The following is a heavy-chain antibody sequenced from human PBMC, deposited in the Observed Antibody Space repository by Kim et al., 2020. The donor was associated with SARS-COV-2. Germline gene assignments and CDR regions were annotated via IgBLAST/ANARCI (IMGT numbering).Heavy chain of an antibody. CDR2: ST. CDR3: ARGPYDTVDY. J-gene: IGHJ4*02. V-gene: IGHV4-39*07. D-gene: IGHD3-22*01. Sequence: STYCRPAHKGRVTISVDTSKNQFSLKLSSVTAADTAVYYCARGPYDTVDYWGQGTLVTVSS.